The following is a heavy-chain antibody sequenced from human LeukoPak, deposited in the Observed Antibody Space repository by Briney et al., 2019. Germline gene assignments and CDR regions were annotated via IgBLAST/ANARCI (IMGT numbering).Heavy chain of an antibody. CDR2: IKSKTDGGTT. CDR1: GFTFSSYE. Sequence: PGGSLRLSCAASGFTFSSYEMNWVRQAPGKGLEWVGRIKSKTDGGTTDYAAPVKGRFTISRDDSKNTLYLQMNSLKTEDTAVYYCTTDVLTGYYDSSGYSGVDYWGQGTLVTVSS. V-gene: IGHV3-15*01. J-gene: IGHJ4*02. CDR3: TTDVLTGYYDSSGYSGVDY. D-gene: IGHD3-22*01.